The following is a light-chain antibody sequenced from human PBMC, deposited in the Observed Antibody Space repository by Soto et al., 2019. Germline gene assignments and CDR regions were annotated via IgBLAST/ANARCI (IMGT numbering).Light chain of an antibody. CDR2: DAS. J-gene: IGKJ4*01. CDR3: QQRSSWPRALT. V-gene: IGKV3-11*01. Sequence: EIVLTQSPATLSLSPGERATLSCRASQSVSSYLAWYQQKPGQAPGLLIYDASNRATGIPARFSGSGSGTDFTLTISSLEPEDFAVYYCQQRSSWPRALTFGGGTKVEIK. CDR1: QSVSSY.